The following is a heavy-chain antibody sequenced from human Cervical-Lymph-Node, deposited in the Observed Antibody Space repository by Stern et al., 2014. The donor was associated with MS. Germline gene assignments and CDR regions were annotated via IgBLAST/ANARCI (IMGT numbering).Heavy chain of an antibody. CDR3: ARVNILTGYYVFDF. CDR1: ESDFSNFA. J-gene: IGHJ4*02. V-gene: IGHV3-30-3*01. CDR2: LSYDGDNK. Sequence: QVQLVESGGGVVQPGKSLRLSCVASESDFSNFAMHWLRQAPGKEMEWVAFLSYDGDNKYYRDPVKGRFTISRDNSQSTLFLHMNSLRVEDTAVYYCARVNILTGYYVFDFWGQGALVTVSS. D-gene: IGHD3-9*01.